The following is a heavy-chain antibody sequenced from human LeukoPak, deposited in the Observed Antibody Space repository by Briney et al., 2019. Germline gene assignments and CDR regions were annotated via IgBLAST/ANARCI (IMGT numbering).Heavy chain of an antibody. Sequence: PSETLSLTCAVSGGSISTYYWSWIRQPPGKGPEWIGYIYYSGSTNYNPSLKSRVTISVDTSKNQFSLKLSSLTAADTAVYYCARSTNLFDYWGQGTLVTVAS. V-gene: IGHV4-59*01. D-gene: IGHD2-8*01. CDR2: IYYSGST. J-gene: IGHJ4*02. CDR3: ARSTNLFDY. CDR1: GGSISTYY.